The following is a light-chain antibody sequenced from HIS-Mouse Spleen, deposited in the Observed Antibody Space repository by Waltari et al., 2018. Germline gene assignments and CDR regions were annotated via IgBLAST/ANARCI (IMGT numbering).Light chain of an antibody. CDR2: EDR. Sequence: SYELTQPPSVSVSPGQTARITCSGVALPKKYAYWYQQKSGQAPVLVIYEDRKRPSGIPERFCGSSSGTMATLTISGAQVEDEADYYCYSTDSSGNHRVFGGGTKLTVL. V-gene: IGLV3-10*01. CDR1: ALPKKY. J-gene: IGLJ2*01. CDR3: YSTDSSGNHRV.